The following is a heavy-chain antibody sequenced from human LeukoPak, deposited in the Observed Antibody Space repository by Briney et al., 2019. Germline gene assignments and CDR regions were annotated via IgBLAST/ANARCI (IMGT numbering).Heavy chain of an antibody. D-gene: IGHD3-22*01. Sequence: SETLSLTCAVSGYSISSSNWWGWIRQPPGKGLEWIGYIYYSGNTNYNPSLKSRVTISVDTSKSQFSLKLSSVTAADTAVYYCARAGSSAYVLDYWGQGTLVTVSS. CDR2: IYYSGNT. CDR3: ARAGSSAYVLDY. J-gene: IGHJ4*02. V-gene: IGHV4-28*03. CDR1: GYSISSSNW.